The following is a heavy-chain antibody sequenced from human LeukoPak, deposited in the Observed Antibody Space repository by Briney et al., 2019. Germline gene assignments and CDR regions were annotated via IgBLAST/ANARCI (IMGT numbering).Heavy chain of an antibody. CDR3: ARDSGSYFRYFDY. CDR1: GYPFTSYY. V-gene: IGHV1-46*01. D-gene: IGHD1-26*01. J-gene: IGHJ4*02. CDR2: INPSGGST. Sequence: GASVKVSCKASGYPFTSYYMHWVRQAPGQGLEWMGIINPSGGSTSYAQKFQGRVTMTRDMSTSTVYMELSSLRSEDTAVYYCARDSGSYFRYFDYWGQGTLVTVSS.